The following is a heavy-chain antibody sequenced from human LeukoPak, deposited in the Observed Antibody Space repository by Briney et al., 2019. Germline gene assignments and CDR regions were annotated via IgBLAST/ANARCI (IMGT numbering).Heavy chain of an antibody. D-gene: IGHD2-21*02. V-gene: IGHV4-4*02. CDR2: IYHSGST. J-gene: IGHJ3*01. Sequence: PSETLSLTCAVSGGSISSSNWWSWVRQPPGKGLEWIGEIYHSGSTNYNPSLKSRVTISVDKSKNQFSLKLSSVTAADTAVYYCARDLAYCGGDCSVGAFDHWGQGTMVTVSS. CDR3: ARDLAYCGGDCSVGAFDH. CDR1: GGSISSSNW.